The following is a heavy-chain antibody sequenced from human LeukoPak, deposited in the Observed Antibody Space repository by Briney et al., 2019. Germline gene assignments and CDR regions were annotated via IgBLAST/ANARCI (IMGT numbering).Heavy chain of an antibody. Sequence: PGGSLRLSCAASGFTVSSNYMSWVRQAPGKGLEWVSVIYSGGSTYYAGSVKGRFTISRDNSKNTLYLQMNSLRAEDTAVYYCAREDCSGGSCYSGWGQGTLVTVSS. CDR2: IYSGGST. J-gene: IGHJ4*02. V-gene: IGHV3-66*01. CDR1: GFTVSSNY. CDR3: AREDCSGGSCYSG. D-gene: IGHD2-15*01.